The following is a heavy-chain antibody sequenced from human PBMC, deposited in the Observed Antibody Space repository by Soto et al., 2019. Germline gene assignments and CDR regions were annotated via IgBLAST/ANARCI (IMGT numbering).Heavy chain of an antibody. J-gene: IGHJ5*02. Sequence: ASVKVSCKSSGYTFTSYGISWVRQAPGQGLEWMGWISAYNGNTNYAQKLQGRVTMTTDTSTSTAYMELRSLRSDDTAVYYCARDSDDFNWFDPWGQGTLVTVSS. CDR1: GYTFTSYG. CDR2: ISAYNGNT. CDR3: ARDSDDFNWFDP. D-gene: IGHD3-3*01. V-gene: IGHV1-18*01.